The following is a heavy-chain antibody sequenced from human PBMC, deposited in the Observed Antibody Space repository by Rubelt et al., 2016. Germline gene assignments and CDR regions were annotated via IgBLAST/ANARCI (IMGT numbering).Heavy chain of an antibody. V-gene: IGHV1-69*04. CDR3: ASLQYSSGWYSDY. Sequence: QVQLVQSGAEVKKPGSSVKVSCKASGGTFSSYAISWVRQAPGQGVEWMGRSIPSLGIANYAKKFQGRVRITAHKSTCSAYMGLGRLRCEDTAVYYGASLQYSSGWYSDYWGQGTLVTVSS. CDR2: SIPSLGIA. CDR1: GGTFSSYA. D-gene: IGHD6-19*01. J-gene: IGHJ4*02.